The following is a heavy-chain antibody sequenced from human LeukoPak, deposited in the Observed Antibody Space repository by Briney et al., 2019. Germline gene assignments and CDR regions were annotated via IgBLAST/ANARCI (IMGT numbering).Heavy chain of an antibody. CDR2: INPNSGGT. CDR3: ARGLVVVAATIYYYYGMDV. D-gene: IGHD2-15*01. J-gene: IGHJ6*02. V-gene: IGHV1-2*04. Sequence: GASVKVSCKASGYTFTGYYMHWVRQAPGQGLEWMGWINPNSGGTNYAQKFQGWVTMTRDTSISTAYMELSRLRSEDTAVYYCARGLVVVAATIYYYYGMDVWGQGTTVTVSS. CDR1: GYTFTGYY.